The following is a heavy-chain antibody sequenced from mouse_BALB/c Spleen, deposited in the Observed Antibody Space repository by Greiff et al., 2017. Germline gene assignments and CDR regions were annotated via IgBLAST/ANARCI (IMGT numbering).Heavy chain of an antibody. D-gene: IGHD2-14*01. V-gene: IGHV7-3*02. CDR3: ARDGDYRYDGTFAY. Sequence: EVKVVESGGGLVQPGGSLRLSCATSGFTFTDYYMSWVRQPPGKALEWLGFIRNKANGYTTEYSASVKGRFTISRDNSQSTLYLQMNTLRAEDSATYYGARDGDYRYDGTFAYWGQGTLVTVSA. J-gene: IGHJ3*01. CDR2: IRNKANGYTT. CDR1: GFTFTDYY.